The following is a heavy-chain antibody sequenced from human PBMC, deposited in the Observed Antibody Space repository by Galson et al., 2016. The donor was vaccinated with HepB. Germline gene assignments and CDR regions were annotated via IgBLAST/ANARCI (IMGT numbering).Heavy chain of an antibody. D-gene: IGHD6-13*01. Sequence: SLRLSCAASGFTFSSYWMHWVRQAPGKGLVWVSGINSDGTSTTYADSVEGRFTISRDNAKNTLYLQMNILRAEDTALYYCARGRGSNWRDAFDIWGQGTMVTVSS. V-gene: IGHV3-74*01. CDR3: ARGRGSNWRDAFDI. J-gene: IGHJ3*02. CDR1: GFTFSSYW. CDR2: INSDGTST.